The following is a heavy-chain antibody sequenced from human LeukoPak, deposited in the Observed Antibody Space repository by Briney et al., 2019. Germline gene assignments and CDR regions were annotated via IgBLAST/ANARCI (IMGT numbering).Heavy chain of an antibody. D-gene: IGHD2-2*02. CDR1: GGSFSGYY. J-gene: IGHJ6*02. CDR2: INHSGST. CDR3: ARGPYCSSTSCHTAYYYYGMDV. V-gene: IGHV4-34*01. Sequence: SETLSLTCAVYGGSFSGYYWSWIRQPPGKGLEWIGEINHSGSTNYNPSLKSRVTISVDTSKNQFSLKLSSVTAADTAVYYCARGPYCSSTSCHTAYYYYGMDVWGQGTTVTVSS.